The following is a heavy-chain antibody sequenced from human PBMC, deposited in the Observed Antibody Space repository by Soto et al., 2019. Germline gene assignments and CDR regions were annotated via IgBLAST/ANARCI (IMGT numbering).Heavy chain of an antibody. Sequence: GASVKVSCKASGYTFTSYDITWVRQATGQGLEWMVCMNPNSGNTGYAQKFQGRVTMTRNTSISTAYMELSSLRSEDTAVYYCARLPIPQWLLGWGDYYYGMDVWGQGTTVTISS. CDR1: GYTFTSYD. D-gene: IGHD6-19*01. V-gene: IGHV1-8*01. CDR3: ARLPIPQWLLGWGDYYYGMDV. J-gene: IGHJ6*02. CDR2: MNPNSGNT.